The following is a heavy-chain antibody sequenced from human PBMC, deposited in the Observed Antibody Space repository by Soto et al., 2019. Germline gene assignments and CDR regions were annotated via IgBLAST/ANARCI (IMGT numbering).Heavy chain of an antibody. J-gene: IGHJ6*02. CDR2: IYYSGST. CDR3: ARDVIAARLHYYYGMDV. CDR1: GGSISSGDYY. D-gene: IGHD6-6*01. V-gene: IGHV4-30-4*01. Sequence: SETLSLTCTVSGGSISSGDYYWSWIRQPPGKGLEWIGYIYYSGSTYYNPSLKSRVTISVDTSKNQFSLKLSSVTAADTAVYYCARDVIAARLHYYYGMDVWGQGTTVTVSS.